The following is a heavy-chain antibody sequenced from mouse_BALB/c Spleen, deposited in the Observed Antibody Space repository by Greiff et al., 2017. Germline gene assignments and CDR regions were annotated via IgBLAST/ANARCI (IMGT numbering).Heavy chain of an antibody. CDR2: INPSNGRT. CDR3: VTTVGAPAY. D-gene: IGHD1-1*01. J-gene: IGHJ2*01. V-gene: IGHV1S81*02. Sequence: QVQLQQPGAELVKPGASVKLSCKASGYTFTSYWMHWVKQRPGQGLEWLGEINPSNGRTNYNEQFKSKATLTVDKSSSTAYMQLSSLTSEDSAVYYCVTTVGAPAYWGQGTTLTVSS. CDR1: GYTFTSYW.